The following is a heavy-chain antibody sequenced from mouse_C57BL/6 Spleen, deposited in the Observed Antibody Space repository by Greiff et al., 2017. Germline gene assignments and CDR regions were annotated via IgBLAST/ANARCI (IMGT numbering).Heavy chain of an antibody. V-gene: IGHV1-80*01. D-gene: IGHD2-4*01. Sequence: ESGAELVKPGASVKISCKASGYAFSSYWMNWVKQRPGKGLEWIGQIYPGDGDTNYNGKFKGKATLTADKSSSTAYMQLSSLTSEDSAVYFCARRDYDGDFDYWGQGTTLTVSS. CDR2: IYPGDGDT. CDR1: GYAFSSYW. J-gene: IGHJ2*01. CDR3: ARRDYDGDFDY.